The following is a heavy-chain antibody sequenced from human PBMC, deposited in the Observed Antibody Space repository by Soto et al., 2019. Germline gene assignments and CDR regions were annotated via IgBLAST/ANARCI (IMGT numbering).Heavy chain of an antibody. V-gene: IGHV4-34*01. CDR3: ARGGLMVYAMFDN. CDR2: INHRGST. D-gene: IGHD2-8*01. J-gene: IGHJ4*02. Sequence: QVQLQQWGAGLLKPSETLSLTCAVYGGSFSGYYWSWIRKPPGKGLEWIGEINHRGSTKYNPSLKSRVTISGDTAKNQFSLRLISVTAADTALYYCARGGLMVYAMFDNWGQGTLVTVSS. CDR1: GGSFSGYY.